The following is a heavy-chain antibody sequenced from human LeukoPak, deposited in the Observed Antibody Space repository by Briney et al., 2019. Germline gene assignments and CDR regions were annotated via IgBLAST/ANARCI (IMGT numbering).Heavy chain of an antibody. D-gene: IGHD6-19*01. CDR2: INSDGSSA. CDR3: ARVPYSSGSFDY. V-gene: IGHV3-74*01. Sequence: PGGSLRLSCAASGFTFSSYWMHWVRQAPGKGLVWVSRINSDGSSATYADSVKGRLTTSRDNAKNTLYLQMNNLRAEDTAVYYCARVPYSSGSFDYWGQGSLVTVSS. CDR1: GFTFSSYW. J-gene: IGHJ4*02.